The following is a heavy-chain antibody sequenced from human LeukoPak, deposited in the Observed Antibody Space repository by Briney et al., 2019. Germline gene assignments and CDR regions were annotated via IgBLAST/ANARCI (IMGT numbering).Heavy chain of an antibody. CDR2: IYHSGST. CDR3: ARWQVWIHPFDY. J-gene: IGHJ4*02. D-gene: IGHD6-19*01. V-gene: IGHV4-38-2*02. CDR1: GYSISSGYY. Sequence: SETLSLTCTVSGYSISSGYYWAWIRQPPGKGLEWIGSIYHSGSTYYNPSLKSRVTISVDTSKNQFSLKLTSVTAADTAVYYCARWQVWIHPFDYWGQGTLVTVSS.